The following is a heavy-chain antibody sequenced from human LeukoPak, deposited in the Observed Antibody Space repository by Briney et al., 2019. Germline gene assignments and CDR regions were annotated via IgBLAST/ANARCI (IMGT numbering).Heavy chain of an antibody. V-gene: IGHV3-74*01. CDR2: INRDGRST. Sequence: PGGSLRLSCAASGFTFSSDWMHWVRQAPGKGLVWVSRINRDGRSTTYADSVKGRFTISRDNAKNTLYLQMSSLRVEDTAVYYCARGGGSSGFDCWGQGTLLTVSS. D-gene: IGHD4-23*01. CDR3: ARGGGSSGFDC. CDR1: GFTFSSDW. J-gene: IGHJ4*02.